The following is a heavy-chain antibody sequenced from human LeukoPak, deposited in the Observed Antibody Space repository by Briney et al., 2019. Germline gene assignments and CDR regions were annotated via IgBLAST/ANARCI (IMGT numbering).Heavy chain of an antibody. D-gene: IGHD4-17*01. V-gene: IGHV4-30-4*08. CDR2: IYYSGST. J-gene: IGHJ4*02. CDR1: GGSISSGGYY. Sequence: SETLSLTCTVSGGSISSGGYYWSWIRQHPGKGLEWIGYIYYSGSTYYNPSLKSRVTISVDTSKNQFSLKLSSVTAADTAVYYCARGSETTVTTRDDYWGQGTLVTVSS. CDR3: ARGSETTVTTRDDY.